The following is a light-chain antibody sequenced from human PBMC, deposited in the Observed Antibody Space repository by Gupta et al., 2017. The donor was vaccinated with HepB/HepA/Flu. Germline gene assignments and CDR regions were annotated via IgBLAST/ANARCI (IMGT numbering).Light chain of an antibody. CDR2: WAS. J-gene: IGKJ2*01. Sequence: DIVMTQSPDSLAVSLGERATINCKSSQSVLYSSNNNNYLAWYQQKPGQPPKLLIYWASTRESGVPDRFSGSGSGTDFTLTISSLQAEDVAVYYCQQEDSSPYAFGQGTKLEIK. V-gene: IGKV4-1*01. CDR1: QSVLYSSNNNNY. CDR3: QQEDSSPYA.